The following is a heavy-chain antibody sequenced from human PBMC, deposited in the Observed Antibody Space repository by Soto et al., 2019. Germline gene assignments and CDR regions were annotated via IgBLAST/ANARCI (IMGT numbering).Heavy chain of an antibody. V-gene: IGHV1-18*01. CDR2: ISAYNGNT. CDR1: GYTFTSYG. Sequence: ASVKVSCKASGYTFTSYGISWVRQAPGQGLEWMGWISAYNGNTNYAQKLQGRVTMTTDTSTSTAYMELSSLRSEDTAVYYCARDSGSYYPSYYGMDVWGQGTTVTVSS. CDR3: ARDSGSYYPSYYGMDV. D-gene: IGHD1-26*01. J-gene: IGHJ6*02.